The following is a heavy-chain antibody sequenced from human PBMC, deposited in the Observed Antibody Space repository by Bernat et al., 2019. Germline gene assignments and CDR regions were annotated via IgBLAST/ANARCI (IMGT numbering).Heavy chain of an antibody. Sequence: QVQLVESGGGVVQPGRSLRLSCAASGFTFSSYGMHWVRQAPGKGLEWVAVIWYDGSNKYYADSVKCRFTISRDNSKNTLYLQMNSLRAEDTAVYYCARDGYYDFWSGYTYYFDYWGQGTLVTVSS. CDR1: GFTFSSYG. D-gene: IGHD3-3*01. CDR3: ARDGYYDFWSGYTYYFDY. J-gene: IGHJ4*02. CDR2: IWYDGSNK. V-gene: IGHV3-33*01.